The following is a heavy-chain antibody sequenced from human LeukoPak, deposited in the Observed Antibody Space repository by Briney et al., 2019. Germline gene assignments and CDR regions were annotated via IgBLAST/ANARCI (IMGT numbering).Heavy chain of an antibody. V-gene: IGHV1-69*06. CDR1: GGTFSSYA. Sequence: GSSVKVSCKASGGTFSSYAISWVRQAPGQGLGWMGGIIPIFGTANYAQKFQGRVTITADKSTSTAYMELSSLRSEDTAVYYCARDRTLRYFDWLLSDGPTSADYYYYYMDVWGKGTTVTVSS. J-gene: IGHJ6*03. CDR3: ARDRTLRYFDWLLSDGPTSADYYYYYMDV. CDR2: IIPIFGTA. D-gene: IGHD3-9*01.